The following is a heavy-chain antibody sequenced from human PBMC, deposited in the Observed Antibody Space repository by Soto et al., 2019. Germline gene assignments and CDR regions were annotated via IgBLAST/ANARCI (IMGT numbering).Heavy chain of an antibody. V-gene: IGHV3-30-3*01. Sequence: GGSLRLSCAASGFTFSSYAMHWVRQAPGKGLEWVAVISYDGSNKYYADSVKGRFTISRDNSKNTLYLQMNSLRAEDTAVYYCAGYGSSFFDYWGHGTLVTVSS. CDR2: ISYDGSNK. CDR1: GFTFSSYA. J-gene: IGHJ4*01. CDR3: AGYGSSFFDY. D-gene: IGHD5-18*01.